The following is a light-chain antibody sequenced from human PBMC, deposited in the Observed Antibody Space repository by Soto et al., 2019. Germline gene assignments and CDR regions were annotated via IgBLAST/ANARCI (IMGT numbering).Light chain of an antibody. J-gene: IGKJ1*01. Sequence: IRMTQSPSSLSASTGDRVTITCRASPQKPGKAPKLLIYAASSLQSGVPSRFSGSGSGTDFTLTISSLQPEDFASYYCQQSYSTPPTFGQGTKVDIK. CDR1: P. V-gene: IGKV1-39*01. CDR3: QQSYSTPPT. CDR2: AAS.